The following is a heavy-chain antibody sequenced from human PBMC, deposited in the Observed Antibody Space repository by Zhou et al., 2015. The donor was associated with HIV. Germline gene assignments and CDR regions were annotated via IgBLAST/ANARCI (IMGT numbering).Heavy chain of an antibody. Sequence: QVQLVQSGAEEKKPGASVKVSCKASGYTFTSYAMHWVRQAPGQRLEWMGWINAGNGNTKYSQKFQGRVTITRDTSASTAYMELSSLRSEDTAVYYCARSYPGVXVVTTERRTGAFDIWGQGTMVTVSS. CDR3: ARSYPGVXVVTTERRTGAFDI. D-gene: IGHD2-21*02. V-gene: IGHV1-3*05. J-gene: IGHJ3*02. CDR1: GYTFTSYA. CDR2: INAGNGNT.